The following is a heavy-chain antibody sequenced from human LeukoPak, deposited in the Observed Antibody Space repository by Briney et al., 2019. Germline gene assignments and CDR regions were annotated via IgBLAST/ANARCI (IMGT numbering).Heavy chain of an antibody. CDR1: GGSISSYY. CDR2: IYTSGST. J-gene: IGHJ4*02. Sequence: SETLSLTCTVSGGSISSYYWSWIRQPAGKGPEWIGRIYTSGSTNYNPSLKSRVTMSVDTSKNQISLKVNSVTAADTAVYYCARESYSSSYLFDFWGLGTLVTVSS. CDR3: ARESYSSSYLFDF. V-gene: IGHV4-4*07. D-gene: IGHD6-6*01.